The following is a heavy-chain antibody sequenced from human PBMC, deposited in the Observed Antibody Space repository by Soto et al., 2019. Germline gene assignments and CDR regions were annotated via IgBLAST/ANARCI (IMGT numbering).Heavy chain of an antibody. CDR3: VRGLRILDL. CDR1: GFTFSSYL. CDR2: IKQDGSEK. J-gene: IGHJ5*02. V-gene: IGHV3-7*01. Sequence: GGSLRLSCAASGFTFSSYLMNWVRQAPGKGLEWVANIKQDGSEKYYVDSVEGRFTISRDNAKNSLYLQMSSLRAEDTAVYYCVRGLRILDLWGQGILVTVSS. D-gene: IGHD4-17*01.